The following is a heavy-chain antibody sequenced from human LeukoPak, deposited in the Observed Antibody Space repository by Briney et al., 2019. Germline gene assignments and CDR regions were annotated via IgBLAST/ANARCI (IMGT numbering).Heavy chain of an antibody. D-gene: IGHD2-2*01. V-gene: IGHV6-1*01. J-gene: IGHJ4*02. CDR2: AYYRSQWYN. CDR3: ARDSGGSSLDY. Sequence: SQTLSLTCAIFGDSVSCNSGAWNWIRQSPSRGLEWLGRAYYRSQWYNDYAFSVKGRIAINADTSKNHFSLQLNSVTPEDTAVYYCARDSGGSSLDYWGQGTLVTVSS. CDR1: GDSVSCNSGA.